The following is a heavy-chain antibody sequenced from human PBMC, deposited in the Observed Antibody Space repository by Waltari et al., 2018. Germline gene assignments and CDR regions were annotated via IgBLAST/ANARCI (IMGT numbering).Heavy chain of an antibody. CDR1: GGSFSGYS. CDR2: INHRGST. J-gene: IGHJ4*02. Sequence: QVQLQQWGAGLLKPSETLSLTCAVYGGSFSGYSWSWIRQHPGKGLDWIGEINHRGSTIYNPSRNSRVTIAVDTSKNQFSLKRSSVTAADTAVYYCARRGYCSGGSCYHFDYWGQGTLVTVSS. D-gene: IGHD2-15*01. V-gene: IGHV4-34*01. CDR3: ARRGYCSGGSCYHFDY.